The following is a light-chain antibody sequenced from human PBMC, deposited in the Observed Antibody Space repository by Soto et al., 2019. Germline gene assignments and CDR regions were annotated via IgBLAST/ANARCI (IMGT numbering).Light chain of an antibody. CDR3: QAYDYGRTACV. CDR2: GNR. Sequence: QSVLTQPPSVSGAPGQRVTISCTGNNSNLGAGYDVHWYQQLPGAAPKLVIFGNRNRPSGVPDRFSGSKSGTSASLATTARQPDEEAADYCQAYDYGRTACVFGGGTKLTVL. CDR1: NSNLGAGYD. J-gene: IGLJ3*02. V-gene: IGLV1-40*01.